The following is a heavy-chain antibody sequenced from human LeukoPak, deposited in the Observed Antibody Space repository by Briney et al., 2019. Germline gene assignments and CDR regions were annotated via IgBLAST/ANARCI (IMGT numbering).Heavy chain of an antibody. D-gene: IGHD3-9*01. V-gene: IGHV3-23*01. J-gene: IGHJ4*02. Sequence: GGSLILSCAASGFTFSISAMSWVRQAPGKGLEWVSGISDSGGSTFYADSVKGRFTISRDNSKNILYLQMNSLRADDTAVYYCAKVSESNYDILTGYYTPYYFDYWGQGTLVTVSS. CDR1: GFTFSISA. CDR2: ISDSGGST. CDR3: AKVSESNYDILTGYYTPYYFDY.